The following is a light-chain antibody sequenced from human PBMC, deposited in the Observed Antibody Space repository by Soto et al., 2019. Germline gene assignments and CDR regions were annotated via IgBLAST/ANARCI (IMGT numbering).Light chain of an antibody. V-gene: IGLV2-14*01. CDR3: SSYTSSNTVV. CDR2: EVS. CDR1: SSDVGGNY. J-gene: IGLJ2*01. Sequence: QSALTQPASVSGSPGQSITISCTGTSSDVGGNYVSWYQQHPGKAPKLMIYEVSNRPSGVSNRFSGSKSGNTASLTISGLQAEDEGDYYCSSYTSSNTVVFGGGTKLTVL.